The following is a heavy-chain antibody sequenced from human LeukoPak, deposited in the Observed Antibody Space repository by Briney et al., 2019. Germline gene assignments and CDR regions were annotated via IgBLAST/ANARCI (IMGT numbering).Heavy chain of an antibody. J-gene: IGHJ4*02. Sequence: QAGGSLRLSCAAAGFTFSTYGMSWVRQAPGKGLEWVSAISGSGGSTYYADSVKGRFTISRDNSKNTLYLQMNSLRAEDTAVYYCAKDRASGLRYFDWLVDYWGQGTLVTVSS. CDR3: AKDRASGLRYFDWLVDY. D-gene: IGHD3-9*01. CDR1: GFTFSTYG. CDR2: ISGSGGST. V-gene: IGHV3-23*01.